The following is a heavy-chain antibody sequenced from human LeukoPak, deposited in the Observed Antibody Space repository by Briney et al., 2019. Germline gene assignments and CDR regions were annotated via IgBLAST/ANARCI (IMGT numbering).Heavy chain of an antibody. CDR3: ARVPPWELFYYFDY. CDR2: ISSSSSYI. J-gene: IGHJ4*02. CDR1: GFTFSDYY. D-gene: IGHD1-26*01. V-gene: IGHV3-21*01. Sequence: PGGSLRLSCAASGFTFSDYYMNWVRPAPGKGLEWVSSISSSSSYIYYADSVKGRFTISRDNAKNSLYLQMNSLRAEDTAVYYCARVPPWELFYYFDYWGQGTLVTVSS.